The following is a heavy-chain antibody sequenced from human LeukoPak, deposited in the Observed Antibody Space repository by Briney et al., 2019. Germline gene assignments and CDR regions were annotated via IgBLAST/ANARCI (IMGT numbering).Heavy chain of an antibody. CDR3: ARDGGWGWDY. CDR1: GFTFSSYE. V-gene: IGHV3-48*03. Sequence: GGSLRLSCAASGFTFSSYEMNWVRQAPGKGLEWVSYISSSGSTIYYADSVKGRFTISRDNAKNSLYLQMNSLRADDTAVYYCARDGGWGWDYWGQGTLVTVSS. D-gene: IGHD6-19*01. CDR2: ISSSGSTI. J-gene: IGHJ4*02.